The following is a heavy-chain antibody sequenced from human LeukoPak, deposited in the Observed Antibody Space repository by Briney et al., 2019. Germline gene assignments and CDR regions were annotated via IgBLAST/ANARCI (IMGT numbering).Heavy chain of an antibody. D-gene: IGHD3-16*01. Sequence: SQTLSLTCAISGDSVSSSTATWNWIRQSPSRGLEWLGTTYFRSKWYHDYAVSVKSRITINPDTSKNQFSLQLSSVTPEDTAVYCCARGWYYYFDYWGQGSLVTVSS. J-gene: IGHJ4*02. CDR1: GDSVSSSTAT. V-gene: IGHV6-1*01. CDR3: ARGWYYYFDY. CDR2: TYFRSKWYH.